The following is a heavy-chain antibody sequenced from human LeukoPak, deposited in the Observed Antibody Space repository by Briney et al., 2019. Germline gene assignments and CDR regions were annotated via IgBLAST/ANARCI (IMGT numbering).Heavy chain of an antibody. J-gene: IGHJ4*02. CDR2: ISGSGSST. D-gene: IGHD1-26*01. CDR3: AKGSGTYYPAFDY. Sequence: GGSLRRSCAASGFTFSSYAMSWVRQAPGKGLEWVSAISGSGSSTYYADSVKGRFTIPRDNSRGTLSLQMNSLRAEDTAVYYCAKGSGTYYPAFDYWGQGTLVTVSS. V-gene: IGHV3-23*01. CDR1: GFTFSSYA.